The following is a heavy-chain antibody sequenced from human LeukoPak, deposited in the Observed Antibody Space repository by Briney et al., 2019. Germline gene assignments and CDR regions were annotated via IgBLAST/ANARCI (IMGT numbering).Heavy chain of an antibody. D-gene: IGHD6-13*01. CDR3: AHSRNSWNVFDY. Sequence: SGPTXVKPTQTLTLTCTFSGFALGTGGGGVGWIRQPPGKALEWLSLIYWNDGKVYSPSLKSRRTITKENSKTQGELALTNMDPVDTATYYCAHSRNSWNVFDYWGQGTLVTVSP. V-gene: IGHV2-5*01. CDR1: GFALGTGGGG. CDR2: IYWNDGK. J-gene: IGHJ4*02.